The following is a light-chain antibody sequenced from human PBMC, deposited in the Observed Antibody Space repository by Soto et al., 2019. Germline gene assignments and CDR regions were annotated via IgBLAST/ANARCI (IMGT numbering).Light chain of an antibody. J-gene: IGKJ1*01. CDR1: QSISRSY. CDR2: GAS. Sequence: ETVLTQSPGTMSLSPGERATLSCRASQSISRSYLAWYQQKPGQDTMLLIYGASSRATGIPDRFSGSGSGTDFTLTISRLEPEDFAVYYCQQYGNSPRTFGQGTKVEIK. V-gene: IGKV3-20*01. CDR3: QQYGNSPRT.